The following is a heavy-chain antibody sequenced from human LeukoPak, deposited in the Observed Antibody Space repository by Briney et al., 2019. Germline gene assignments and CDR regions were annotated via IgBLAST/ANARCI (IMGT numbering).Heavy chain of an antibody. CDR3: VRVASRAFDY. Sequence: PGGSLRLSCAASRFTVSSNYMSWVRQAPGKGLEWVSIIYSGTTTYYADSVKGRFTISRDNSKNTLYLQMSSLRAEDTAVYYCVRVASRAFDYWGQGTLVTVYS. V-gene: IGHV3-66*01. CDR1: RFTVSSNY. J-gene: IGHJ4*02. CDR2: IYSGTTT.